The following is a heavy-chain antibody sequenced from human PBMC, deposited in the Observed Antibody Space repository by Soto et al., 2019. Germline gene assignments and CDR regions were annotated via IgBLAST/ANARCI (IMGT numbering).Heavy chain of an antibody. CDR2: MSRNGDNT. J-gene: IGHJ4*02. Sequence: VQLVQSGGGLVQPGESLRLSCAASGFTFSIYAMTWVRQAPGKGLEWVSSMSRNGDNTYYADSVKGRFTISRDNSKNTLYLQMNSLRAEDTAIYYCAKDESNSNPLYYFDFWGPGTLVTVSS. D-gene: IGHD3-22*01. V-gene: IGHV3-23*04. CDR1: GFTFSIYA. CDR3: AKDESNSNPLYYFDF.